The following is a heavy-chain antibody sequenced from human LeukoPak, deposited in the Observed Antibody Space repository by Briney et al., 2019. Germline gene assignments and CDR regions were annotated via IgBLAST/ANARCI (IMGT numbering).Heavy chain of an antibody. J-gene: IGHJ4*02. CDR1: GFTFSTYA. CDR2: ISGSGSST. V-gene: IGHV3-23*01. Sequence: GGSLRLSCAASGFTFSTYAMSWVRQAPGKGLEWVSSISGSGSSTSYADSVKGLFTISRDNSKNTLDMQMNSLRAEDTAIYYCAKGSLRLGELSSWTLDYWGQGTLVTVSS. D-gene: IGHD3-16*02. CDR3: AKGSLRLGELSSWTLDY.